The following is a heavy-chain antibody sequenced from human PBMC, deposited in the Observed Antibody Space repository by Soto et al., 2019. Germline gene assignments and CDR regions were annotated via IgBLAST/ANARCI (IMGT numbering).Heavy chain of an antibody. J-gene: IGHJ3*02. D-gene: IGHD6-19*01. V-gene: IGHV4-34*01. CDR3: ARGREQWLVDAFDI. CDR2: TNHSGST. CDR1: GGSFSGYY. Sequence: SETLSLTCAVYGGSFSGYYWNWIRQPPGKGLEWIGDTNHSGSTNYNPSLKSRVTISVDTSKNQFSLKLSSVTAADTAVYCCARGREQWLVDAFDIWGQGTMVTVSS.